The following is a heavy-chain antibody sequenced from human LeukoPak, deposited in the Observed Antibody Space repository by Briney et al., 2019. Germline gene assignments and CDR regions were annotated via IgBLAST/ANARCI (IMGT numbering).Heavy chain of an antibody. CDR2: IYHSGST. CDR3: ARGSRVYYGSGSYYIY. Sequence: SETLSLTCTVSGGSISNYYWSWVRQPPGKGLEWIGEIYHSGSTNYNPSLKSRVTISVDKSKNQFSLKLSSVTAADTAVYYCARGSRVYYGSGSYYIYWGQGTLVTVSS. V-gene: IGHV4-4*02. D-gene: IGHD3-10*01. J-gene: IGHJ4*02. CDR1: GGSISNYY.